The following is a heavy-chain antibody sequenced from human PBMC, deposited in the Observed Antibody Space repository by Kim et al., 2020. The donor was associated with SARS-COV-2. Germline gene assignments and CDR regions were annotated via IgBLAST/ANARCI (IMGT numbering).Heavy chain of an antibody. CDR2: INHSGST. V-gene: IGHV4-34*01. Sequence: SETLSLTCAVYGGSFSGYYWSWIRQPPGKGLEWIGEINHSGSTNYNPSLKSRVTISVDTSKNQFSLKLSSVTAADTAVYYCARGRDILTGYPSPPRGYY. CDR1: GGSFSGYY. J-gene: IGHJ6*01. CDR3: ARGRDILTGYPSPPRGYY. D-gene: IGHD3-9*01.